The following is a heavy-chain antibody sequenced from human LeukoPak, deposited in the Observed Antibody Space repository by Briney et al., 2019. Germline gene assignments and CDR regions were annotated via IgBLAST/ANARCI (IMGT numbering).Heavy chain of an antibody. D-gene: IGHD2-15*01. J-gene: IGHJ3*02. CDR3: ARVLGYCSGGSCEAFDI. CDR1: VDSMFGYY. CDR2: IYDTGRT. Sequence: SETLSLTCSVSVDSMFGYYWSWLRQPPGGGLEWIGYIYDTGRTNYSPSLMSRVTISLDTYNKQFSLKLSSVTAADTAVYYCARVLGYCSGGSCEAFDIWGQGTMVTVSS. V-gene: IGHV4-59*12.